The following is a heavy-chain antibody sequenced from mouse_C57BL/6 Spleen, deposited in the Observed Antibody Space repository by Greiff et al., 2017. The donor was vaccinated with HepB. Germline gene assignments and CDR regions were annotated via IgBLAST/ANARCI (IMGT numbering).Heavy chain of an antibody. CDR1: GYAFSSSW. V-gene: IGHV1-82*01. CDR2: IYPGDGDT. D-gene: IGHD1-1*01. CDR3: ASPLYYGSSFDY. Sequence: VQLQQSGPELVKPGASVKISCKASGYAFSSSWMNWVKQRPGKGLEWIGRIYPGDGDTNYNGKFKGKATLTADKSSSTAYMQLSSLTSEDSAVYFCASPLYYGSSFDYWGQGTTLTVSS. J-gene: IGHJ2*01.